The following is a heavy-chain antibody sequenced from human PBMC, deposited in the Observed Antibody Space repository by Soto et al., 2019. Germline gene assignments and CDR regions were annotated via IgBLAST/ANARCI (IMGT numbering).Heavy chain of an antibody. V-gene: IGHV3-74*01. CDR1: GFTFRDYW. CDR3: ARGLRNYYGVDV. J-gene: IGHJ6*02. Sequence: EVQLVESGGGLVQPGGSLRLSCVASGFTFRDYWIHWVRQAPGKGLVWVSRIKFDGSFTSHADSVKGRFTISRDNARNTVHLQMDSLRAEDTGVYYCARGLRNYYGVDVWGQGTTVTVSS. CDR2: IKFDGSFT. D-gene: IGHD4-17*01.